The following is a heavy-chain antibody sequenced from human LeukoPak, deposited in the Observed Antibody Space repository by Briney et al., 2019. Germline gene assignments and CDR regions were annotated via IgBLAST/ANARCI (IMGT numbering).Heavy chain of an antibody. CDR3: TRDWAAAGY. V-gene: IGHV3-23*01. CDR1: GINISTYA. Sequence: PGGSLRLSCVASGINISTYAMTWVRQAPGEGLEWVSAISGSGGSTYYADSVKGRFTISRDNAKNSLYLQMNTLRVDDTAIYYCTRDWAAAGYWGQGTLVTVSS. CDR2: ISGSGGST. J-gene: IGHJ4*02. D-gene: IGHD3-16*01.